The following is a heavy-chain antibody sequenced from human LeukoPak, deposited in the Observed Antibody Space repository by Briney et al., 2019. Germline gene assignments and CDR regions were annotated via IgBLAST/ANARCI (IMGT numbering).Heavy chain of an antibody. CDR1: GYTFTGYC. J-gene: IGHJ6*02. CDR2: INPNSGGT. CDR3: AREGRPHYDILTGYTYYYYGMDV. D-gene: IGHD3-9*01. Sequence: ASVKVSCKASGYTFTGYCMHWVRQAPGQGLEWMGWINPNSGGTNYAQKFQGRVTMTRDTSISTAYMELSRLRSDDTAVYYCAREGRPHYDILTGYTYYYYGMDVWGQGTTVTVSS. V-gene: IGHV1-2*02.